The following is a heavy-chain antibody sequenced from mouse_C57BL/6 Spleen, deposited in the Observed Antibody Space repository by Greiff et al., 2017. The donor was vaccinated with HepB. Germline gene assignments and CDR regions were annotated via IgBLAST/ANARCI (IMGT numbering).Heavy chain of an antibody. J-gene: IGHJ3*01. CDR3: ARFLYDGLDPFAY. D-gene: IGHD2-3*01. CDR1: GYTFTSYG. V-gene: IGHV1-81*01. CDR2: IYPRSGNT. Sequence: VQLQQSGAELARPGASVKLSCKASGYTFTSYGISWVKQRTGQGLEWIGEIYPRSGNTYYKSSSTAYMELRSLTSEDSAVYFCARFLYDGLDPFAYWGQGTLVTVSA.